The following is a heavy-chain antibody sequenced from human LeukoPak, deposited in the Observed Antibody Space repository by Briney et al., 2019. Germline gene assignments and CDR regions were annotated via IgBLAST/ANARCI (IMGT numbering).Heavy chain of an antibody. CDR1: GGSFSGYY. J-gene: IGHJ5*02. CDR2: INHSGST. V-gene: IGHV4-34*01. Sequence: SETLSLTCAVYGGSFSGYYWSWIRQPPGKGLEWIGEINHSGSTYYNPSLESRVTISVDRSKNQFSLKLSSVTAADTAVYYCARGPVYCSGGSCYSGWFDPWGQGTLVTVSS. D-gene: IGHD2-15*01. CDR3: ARGPVYCSGGSCYSGWFDP.